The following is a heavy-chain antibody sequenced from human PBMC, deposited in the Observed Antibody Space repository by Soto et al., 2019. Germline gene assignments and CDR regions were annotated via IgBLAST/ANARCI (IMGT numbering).Heavy chain of an antibody. V-gene: IGHV5-51*01. J-gene: IGHJ4*02. CDR2: ISPGDSDT. Sequence: GESLKISCTGSGYSFTSYWIGWVRQIPGKGLEWMGIISPGDSDTTYSTSFHGHVTIPAAKSISTAYLQWSSLKASDTAMYYCARHAAFRRGLDYWGQGTLVTVSS. D-gene: IGHD3-16*01. CDR1: GYSFTSYW. CDR3: ARHAAFRRGLDY.